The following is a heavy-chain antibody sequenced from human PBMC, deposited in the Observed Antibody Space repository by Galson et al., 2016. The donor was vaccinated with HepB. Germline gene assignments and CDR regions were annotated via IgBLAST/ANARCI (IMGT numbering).Heavy chain of an antibody. V-gene: IGHV1-46*01. Sequence: SVKVSCKASGYTFTSYQMHWVRQAPGQGLEWMGIINPNADSTTYAQKFQGRVTMTRDTSTSTVYMELSSLRSEDTAVFYCARDRGNYDSTGYYFDYWGQGTLVTVSS. CDR3: ARDRGNYDSTGYYFDY. D-gene: IGHD3-22*01. CDR1: GYTFTSYQ. J-gene: IGHJ4*02. CDR2: INPNADST.